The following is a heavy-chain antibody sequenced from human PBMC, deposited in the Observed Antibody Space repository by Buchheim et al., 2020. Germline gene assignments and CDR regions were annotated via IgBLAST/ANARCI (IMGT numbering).Heavy chain of an antibody. Sequence: QVQLVESGGGVVQPGRSLRLSCAVSGFTFSSYGMHWVRQAPGKGLEWVAVISYDGSNKYYADSVKGRFTISRDHSKNTLYLQMNSLRAEDTAVYYCAKVYGEPRHIVVVTAIRMVDYWGQGTL. CDR1: GFTFSSYG. J-gene: IGHJ4*02. V-gene: IGHV3-30*18. CDR2: ISYDGSNK. CDR3: AKVYGEPRHIVVVTAIRMVDY. D-gene: IGHD2-21*02.